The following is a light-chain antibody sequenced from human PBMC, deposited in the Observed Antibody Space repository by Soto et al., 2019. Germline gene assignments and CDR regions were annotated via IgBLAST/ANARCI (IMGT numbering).Light chain of an antibody. CDR3: QQYGSSPPWT. Sequence: EIVLTQSPGTLSLYPGERATLSCRASQSVSSSFLAWYQQKTGQAPRLLIYGASSRATGIPDRFSGSGSGTDFTLTISRLEPEDFAVYYCQQYGSSPPWTFGQGTKVEIK. J-gene: IGKJ1*01. CDR2: GAS. CDR1: QSVSSSF. V-gene: IGKV3-20*01.